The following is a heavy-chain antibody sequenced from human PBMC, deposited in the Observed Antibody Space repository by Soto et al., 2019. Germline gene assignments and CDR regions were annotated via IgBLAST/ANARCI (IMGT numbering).Heavy chain of an antibody. Sequence: PGGSLRLSCAASGFTVSSNYMSWVRQAPGKGLEWVSVIYSGGSTYYADSVKGRFTISRDNSKNTLYLQMNSLRAEDTAVYYCARCESFHYPDYGDYGGLRGSIWYFDLWGRGTLVTVSS. CDR1: GFTVSSNY. CDR2: IYSGGST. V-gene: IGHV3-66*01. J-gene: IGHJ2*01. D-gene: IGHD4-17*01. CDR3: ARCESFHYPDYGDYGGLRGSIWYFDL.